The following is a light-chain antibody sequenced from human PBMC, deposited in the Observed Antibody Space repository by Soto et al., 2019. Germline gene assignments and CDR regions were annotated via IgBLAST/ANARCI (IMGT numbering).Light chain of an antibody. Sequence: QSALTQPASVSGSPGQSITISCTGTSSDVGAYTLVSWYQQYPGKAPRLIIYEVSNRPSGVSDRFSGSKSGNTASLIISGLRPEDEADYYCSSQTASATVLFGGGTKLTVL. CDR1: SSDVGAYTL. J-gene: IGLJ2*01. V-gene: IGLV2-23*02. CDR2: EVS. CDR3: SSQTASATVL.